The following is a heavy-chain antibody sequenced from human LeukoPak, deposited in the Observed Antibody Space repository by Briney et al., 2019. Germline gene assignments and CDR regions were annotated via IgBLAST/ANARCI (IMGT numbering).Heavy chain of an antibody. V-gene: IGHV3-30*18. CDR2: ISYDGSNK. Sequence: GGSLRLSCAASGFTFSSYGMHWVRQAPGKGLEWVAVISYDGSNKYYADSVKGRFTISRDNSKNTLYLQMNSLRAEDTAVYYCAKVDYGGNSGVDYWGQGTLATVSS. CDR3: AKVDYGGNSGVDY. D-gene: IGHD4-23*01. J-gene: IGHJ4*02. CDR1: GFTFSSYG.